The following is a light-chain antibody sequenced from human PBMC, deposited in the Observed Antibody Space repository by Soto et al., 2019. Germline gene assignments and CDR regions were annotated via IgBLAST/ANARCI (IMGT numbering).Light chain of an antibody. CDR1: QSITNNY. CDR3: QQYGSSP. J-gene: IGKJ5*01. Sequence: EIVLKQSHGTLSLSPGARDTLSGRASQSITNNYLAWYQQKPGRAHRLLIYEALNRATGIPDRFSGSGSGTDFTLTISRLEPEDFAVYYCQQYGSSPLGQGTRLEIK. CDR2: EAL. V-gene: IGKV3-20*01.